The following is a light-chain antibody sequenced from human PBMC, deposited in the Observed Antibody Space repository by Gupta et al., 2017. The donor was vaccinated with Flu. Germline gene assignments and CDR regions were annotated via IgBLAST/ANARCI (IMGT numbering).Light chain of an antibody. J-gene: IGKJ1*01. CDR1: QDISNY. V-gene: IGKV1-33*01. CDR2: EAS. CDR3: QQSRT. Sequence: DIQMTQSPSSLSASVGDRVTITCQASQDISNYLNWYQQKPGKAPKLLIYEASNLETGVTLRFSGSGSGTDFTFTSSSLQPEDIVTYYGQQSRTFGQGTKVEIK.